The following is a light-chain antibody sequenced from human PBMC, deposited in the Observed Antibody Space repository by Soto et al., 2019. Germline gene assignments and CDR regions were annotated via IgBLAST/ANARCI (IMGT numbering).Light chain of an antibody. CDR3: QQHGSSPPGT. Sequence: EIVLTQSAGTLSLSPGERDTLSCRASQSVSSSYLAWYQQKPGQAPRLLIYGASSRATGIPDRFSGSGSGTDFTLTISRLEPEDFAVYYCQQHGSSPPGTFGQGTKV. J-gene: IGKJ1*01. CDR2: GAS. V-gene: IGKV3-20*01. CDR1: QSVSSSY.